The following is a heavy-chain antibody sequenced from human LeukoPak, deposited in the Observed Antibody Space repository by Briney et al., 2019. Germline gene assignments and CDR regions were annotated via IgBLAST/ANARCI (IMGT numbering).Heavy chain of an antibody. CDR2: ISSSSSYI. D-gene: IGHD3-22*01. J-gene: IGHJ4*02. V-gene: IGHV3-21*01. CDR1: GFTFSSYS. CDR3: ARDLGYYDSSGCFDY. Sequence: GSLRLSCAASGFTFSSYSMNCVRQAPGKGLEWVSSISSSSSYIYYAVSVKGRFTISRDNAKNSMYLQMNSLRAEDTAVYYCARDLGYYDSSGCFDYWGQGTLVTVSS.